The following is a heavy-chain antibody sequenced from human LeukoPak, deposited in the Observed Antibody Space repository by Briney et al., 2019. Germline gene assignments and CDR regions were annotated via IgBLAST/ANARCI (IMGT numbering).Heavy chain of an antibody. D-gene: IGHD4-17*01. J-gene: IGHJ6*03. CDR3: AKSGGDYTWPYYYYMDV. CDR1: GFTFNHYG. CDR2: TSGSGAST. V-gene: IGHV3-23*01. Sequence: GGSLRLSCAASGFTFNHYGMSWVRQAPGKGLEWVSVTSGSGASTYYADSVKGRFTISRDNSKNTLYLQMNSLRVDDTAVYYCAKSGGDYTWPYYYYMDVWGKGTTVIVSS.